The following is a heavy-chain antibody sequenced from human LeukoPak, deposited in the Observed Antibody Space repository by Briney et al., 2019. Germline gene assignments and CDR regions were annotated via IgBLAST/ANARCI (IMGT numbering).Heavy chain of an antibody. CDR3: ARGVATIIRSGVPNDY. Sequence: GGSLRLSCAASGFTFSDYYMSWIRQAPGKGLEWVSYISSSGSTIYYADSVKGRFTISRDNAKNSLYLQMNSLRAEDTAVYYCARGVATIIRSGVPNDYWGQGTLVTVSS. CDR1: GFTFSDYY. V-gene: IGHV3-11*01. CDR2: ISSSGSTI. D-gene: IGHD5-24*01. J-gene: IGHJ4*02.